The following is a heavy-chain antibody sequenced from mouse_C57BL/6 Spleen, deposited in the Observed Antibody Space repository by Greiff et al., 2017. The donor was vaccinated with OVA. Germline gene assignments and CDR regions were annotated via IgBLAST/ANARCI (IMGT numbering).Heavy chain of an antibody. J-gene: IGHJ2*01. D-gene: IGHD1-1*01. CDR1: GYTFTSYW. CDR3: ASITTVVAPYYFDY. CDR2: IHPNSGST. Sequence: QVQLQQSGAELVKPGASVKLSCKASGYTFTSYWMHWVKQRPGQGLEWIGMIHPNSGSTNYNEKFKSKATLTVDKSSSTAYMQLSSLTSEDSAVYYCASITTVVAPYYFDYWGQGTTLTVSS. V-gene: IGHV1-64*01.